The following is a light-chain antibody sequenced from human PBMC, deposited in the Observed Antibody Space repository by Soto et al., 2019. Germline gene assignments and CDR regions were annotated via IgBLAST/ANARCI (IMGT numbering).Light chain of an antibody. V-gene: IGLV2-14*01. CDR2: DVS. CDR1: SSDVGGYNY. J-gene: IGLJ3*02. CDR3: SSYTRSSTRV. Sequence: QSALTQPASVSGSPGQSITTSCTGTSSDVGGYNYVSWYQQHPGKAPKLMIYDVSNRPSGVSNRFSGSKSGNTASLTISGLQAEDEADYYCSSYTRSSTRVFGGGTKLTVL.